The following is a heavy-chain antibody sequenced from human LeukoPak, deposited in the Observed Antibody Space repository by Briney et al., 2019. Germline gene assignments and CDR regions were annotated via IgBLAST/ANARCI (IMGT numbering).Heavy chain of an antibody. CDR2: IYYNGYT. V-gene: IGHV4-39*01. Sequence: SETLSLTCTVSGDSISSSIYYWGWIRQPPGKGLEWIGGIYYNGYTYYTSSLKSRVTIFVDTSKNQFSLKLISVTAADTAVYYCARQGGDTMVRGVVRDWFDPWGQGTLVTVSS. CDR3: ARQGGDTMVRGVVRDWFDP. D-gene: IGHD3-10*01. J-gene: IGHJ5*02. CDR1: GDSISSSIYY.